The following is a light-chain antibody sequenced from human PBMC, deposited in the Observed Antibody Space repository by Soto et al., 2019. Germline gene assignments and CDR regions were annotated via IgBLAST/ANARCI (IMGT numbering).Light chain of an antibody. J-gene: IGKJ2*01. Sequence: DIQMTHSPSTLSASVGDRVTITCRASQSVIGWVAWYQQKPGEAPKLLIYEASSLESGVPSRFSGSGSGTEFTLTISSLQPDDFATYYCQQYSDFPYTFGQGTKLEIK. CDR3: QQYSDFPYT. V-gene: IGKV1-5*01. CDR1: QSVIGW. CDR2: EAS.